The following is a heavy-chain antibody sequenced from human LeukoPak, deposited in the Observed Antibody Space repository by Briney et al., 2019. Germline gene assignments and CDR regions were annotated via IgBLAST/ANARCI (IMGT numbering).Heavy chain of an antibody. CDR1: GYTFTSYG. Sequence: ASVKVSCKASGYTFTSYGISWVRQAPGQGLEWMGWISAYNGNTNYAQKLQGRVTMTADTSTSTAYMELRSLRSDDTAVYYCARDRCSSTSCYTPGYFDLWGRGTLVTVSS. V-gene: IGHV1-18*01. D-gene: IGHD2-2*02. J-gene: IGHJ2*01. CDR2: ISAYNGNT. CDR3: ARDRCSSTSCYTPGYFDL.